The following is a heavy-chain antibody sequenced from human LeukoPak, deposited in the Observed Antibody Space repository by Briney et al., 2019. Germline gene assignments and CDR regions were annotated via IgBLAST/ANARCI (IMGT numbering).Heavy chain of an antibody. V-gene: IGHV3-30*04. J-gene: IGHJ4*02. Sequence: GGSLRLSCAASGFTSSSYAMHWVRQAPGKGLEWVAVISYDGSNKYYADSVKGRFTISRDNSKNTLYLQMNSLRAEDTAVYYCATPDKEDIRRFDYWGQGTLVTVSS. CDR3: ATPDKEDIRRFDY. D-gene: IGHD2-15*01. CDR1: GFTSSSYA. CDR2: ISYDGSNK.